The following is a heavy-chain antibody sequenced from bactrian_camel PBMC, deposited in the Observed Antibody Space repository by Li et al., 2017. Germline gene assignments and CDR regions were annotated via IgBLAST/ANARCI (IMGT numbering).Heavy chain of an antibody. CDR3: RRDRSGGARSSNIGSGNGHTLLAGTLLT. D-gene: IGHD1*01. Sequence: HVQLVESGGGSVEAGGSLRLSCATSGVTPSSNCMAWFRQSPGKEREGLAAIYTDYEGTSYADSVKGRFTISRDIAKSTVYLQWTACNLTTLPCTTVRRDRSGGARSSNIGSGNGHTLLAGTLLTGARGPRSPSP. V-gene: IGHV3S1*01. CDR2: IYTDYEGT. CDR1: GVTPSSNC. J-gene: IGHJ6*01.